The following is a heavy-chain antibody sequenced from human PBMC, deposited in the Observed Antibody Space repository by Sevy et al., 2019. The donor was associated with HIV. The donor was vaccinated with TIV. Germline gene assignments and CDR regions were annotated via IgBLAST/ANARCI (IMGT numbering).Heavy chain of an antibody. Sequence: GGSLRLSCAASGFTFSNYWMSWVRQGPGKGLEWVANIKQGGSEKYYVDSVKGRFTISRDNAKNSLYLQMISLRAEDTGVYYCARLLLPYYYYGMDVWGKGTTVTVSS. J-gene: IGHJ6*04. D-gene: IGHD2-15*01. CDR3: ARLLLPYYYYGMDV. V-gene: IGHV3-7*01. CDR2: IKQGGSEK. CDR1: GFTFSNYW.